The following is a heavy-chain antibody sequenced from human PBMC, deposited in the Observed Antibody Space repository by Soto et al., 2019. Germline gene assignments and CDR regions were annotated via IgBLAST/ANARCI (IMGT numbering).Heavy chain of an antibody. CDR3: TTDSADIVVVPATFGMDV. D-gene: IGHD2-2*01. CDR2: IKSITDGGTT. V-gene: IGHV3-15*01. J-gene: IGHJ6*02. CDR1: GITFSNAW. Sequence: SLRLSCAASGITFSNAWMTWVRQAPGKGLEWVGRIKSITDGGTTDYAAPVKGRFTISRDDSKDTLYLQMNNLRTEDTAVYHCTTDSADIVVVPATFGMDVWGQGTTVTVSS.